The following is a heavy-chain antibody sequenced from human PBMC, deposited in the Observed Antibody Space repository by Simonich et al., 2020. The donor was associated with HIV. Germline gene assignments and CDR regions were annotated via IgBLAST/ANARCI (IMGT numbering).Heavy chain of an antibody. J-gene: IGHJ1*01. CDR3: ARLTAGGLGEYFQH. CDR2: INHSGRT. CDR1: GGSFSGYY. Sequence: QVQLQQWGAGLLKPSETLSLTCAVYGGSFSGYYWSWIRQPPGKGLEWIGEINHSGRTNYNPSLKSRVTISGDTSKNQFSLKLSSVTAADTAVYYCARLTAGGLGEYFQHWGQGTLVTVSS. V-gene: IGHV4-34*01. D-gene: IGHD6-13*01.